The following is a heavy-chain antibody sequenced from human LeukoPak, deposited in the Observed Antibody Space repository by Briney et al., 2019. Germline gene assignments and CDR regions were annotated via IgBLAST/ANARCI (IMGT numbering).Heavy chain of an antibody. Sequence: KSSETLSLTCAVYGGSFSGYYWSWIRQPPGKGLEWIGEINHSGSTNYNQSLKSRVTISVDTSKNQFSLKLSSVTAAYTAVYYCARGRRRYYDSSGYYLGYWGQGTLVTVSS. CDR1: GGSFSGYY. CDR3: ARGRRRYYDSSGYYLGY. CDR2: INHSGST. V-gene: IGHV4-34*01. D-gene: IGHD3-22*01. J-gene: IGHJ4*02.